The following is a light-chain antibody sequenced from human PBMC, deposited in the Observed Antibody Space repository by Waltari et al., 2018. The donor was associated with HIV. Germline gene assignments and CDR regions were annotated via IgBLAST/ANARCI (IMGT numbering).Light chain of an antibody. Sequence: EIVMTQSPATLTVSPGERVTLSCRASQNSGANVALYKQKPGQAPRLLIFGASTRATVISESFSGSGSGTDFTLTISSLQSEDFAVYYCQQYNRWPWTFGQGTRVEV. CDR2: GAS. J-gene: IGKJ1*01. CDR1: QNSGAN. CDR3: QQYNRWPWT. V-gene: IGKV3-15*01.